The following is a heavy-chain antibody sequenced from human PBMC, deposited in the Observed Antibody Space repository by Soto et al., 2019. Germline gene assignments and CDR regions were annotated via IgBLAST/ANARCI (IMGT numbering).Heavy chain of an antibody. CDR2: IYYKGTT. V-gene: IGHV4-59*01. D-gene: IGHD2-2*01. CDR3: ASSSTVLLPTAMTGWFDP. J-gene: IGHJ5*02. CDR1: GGSISTYF. Sequence: PSETLSLTCTVSGGSISTYFWSWIRQPPGKGLEWIGYIYYKGTTNFNPSLKSRVTMSVDTSKNQFSLRVTSVTAADTAVYYCASSSTVLLPTAMTGWFDPWGQGTLVTVS.